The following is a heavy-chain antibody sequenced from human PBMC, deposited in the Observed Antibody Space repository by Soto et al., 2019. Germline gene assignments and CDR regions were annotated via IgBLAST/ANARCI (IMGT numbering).Heavy chain of an antibody. Sequence: PGGSLRLSCAASGFTFSSYAMSWVRQAPGKGLEWVSAISGSGGSTYYADSVKGRFTISRDNSKNTLYLQMNSLRAEDTAVYYCAKDPYYDILTGYSDYCGQGTLVTVSS. V-gene: IGHV3-23*01. D-gene: IGHD3-9*01. CDR3: AKDPYYDILTGYSDY. CDR2: ISGSGGST. CDR1: GFTFSSYA. J-gene: IGHJ4*02.